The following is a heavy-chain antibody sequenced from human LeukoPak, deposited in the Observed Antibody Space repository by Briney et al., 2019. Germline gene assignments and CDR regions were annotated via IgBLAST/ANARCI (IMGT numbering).Heavy chain of an antibody. D-gene: IGHD6-19*01. V-gene: IGHV4-59*01. Sequence: PSETLSLTCTVSGGSISSYYWSWIRQPPGKGLEWIGHIYYSGSTNYNPSLKSRVTISIDTSKNQFSLRLSSVTAADTAVYYCARVQSIAVAGTRGLRYWGQGTLVTVSS. CDR1: GGSISSYY. J-gene: IGHJ4*02. CDR2: IYYSGST. CDR3: ARVQSIAVAGTRGLRY.